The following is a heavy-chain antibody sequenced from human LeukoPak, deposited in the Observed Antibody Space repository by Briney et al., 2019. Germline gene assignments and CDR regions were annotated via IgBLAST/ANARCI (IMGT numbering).Heavy chain of an antibody. J-gene: IGHJ6*04. CDR3: AELGITMIGGV. CDR2: INWNGGST. CDR1: GFTFDDYG. V-gene: IGHV3-20*04. D-gene: IGHD3-10*02. Sequence: PGGSMRLSCAASGFTFDDYGMSWVRQAPGKGLEWVSGINWNGGSTGYADSVKGRFTISRDNAKNSLYLQMNSLRAEDTAVYYCAELGITMIGGVWGKGTTVTISS.